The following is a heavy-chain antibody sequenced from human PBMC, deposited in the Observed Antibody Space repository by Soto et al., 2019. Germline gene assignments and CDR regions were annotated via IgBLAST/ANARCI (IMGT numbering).Heavy chain of an antibody. V-gene: IGHV1-3*01. Sequence: ASVKVSCKASGYTFTSYAMHWVRQAPGQRLEWIGWINAGNGNTKYSQKFQGRVTITRDTSASTAYMELSSLRSEDTAVYYCARNKLELRDYYYYMDVWGKGTTVTVSS. CDR1: GYTFTSYA. CDR3: ARNKLELRDYYYYMDV. J-gene: IGHJ6*03. CDR2: INAGNGNT. D-gene: IGHD1-7*01.